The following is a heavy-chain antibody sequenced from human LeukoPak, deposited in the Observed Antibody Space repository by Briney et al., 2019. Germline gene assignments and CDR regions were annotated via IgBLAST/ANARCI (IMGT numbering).Heavy chain of an antibody. Sequence: SGTLSLTCAVYGGSFSGFYWGWIRQPPGKGLEWIGSIYHSGRTYYNPSLKSRVTISVDTSKNQFSLKLTSVTAADTALYYCARANYYDNSGYSRGAFDIWGPGTMVTVSS. D-gene: IGHD3-22*01. J-gene: IGHJ3*02. CDR2: IYHSGRT. CDR3: ARANYYDNSGYSRGAFDI. CDR1: GGSFSGFY. V-gene: IGHV4-34*01.